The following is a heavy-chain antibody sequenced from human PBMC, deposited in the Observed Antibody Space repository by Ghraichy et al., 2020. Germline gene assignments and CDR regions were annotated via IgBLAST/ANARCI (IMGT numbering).Heavy chain of an antibody. CDR1: GGSFSDYY. CDR3: ARGRDIQGLYYFDY. D-gene: IGHD5-18*01. V-gene: IGHV4-34*01. Sequence: SQTLSLTCAVYGGSFSDYYWSWIRQPPGKGLEWIGEINHSGSTNYNPSLKSRVTISVDTSKNQFSLKVSSVTAAGTAVYYCARGRDIQGLYYFDYWGQGTLVTVSS. CDR2: INHSGST. J-gene: IGHJ4*02.